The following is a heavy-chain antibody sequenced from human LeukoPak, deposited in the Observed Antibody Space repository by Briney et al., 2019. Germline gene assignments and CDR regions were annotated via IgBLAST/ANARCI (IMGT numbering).Heavy chain of an antibody. CDR3: ARRAPGFSSGWLDY. CDR2: ISSNGGST. Sequence: PGGSLRLSCGASGFTFSTYAIHWVRQAPGKGLEYVSAISSNGGSTFYANSVKGRFIVSRDNSKNTLYLQMGSLRAEDLAVYYCARRAPGFSSGWLDYWGQGTLVTVSS. V-gene: IGHV3-64*01. D-gene: IGHD6-19*01. CDR1: GFTFSTYA. J-gene: IGHJ4*02.